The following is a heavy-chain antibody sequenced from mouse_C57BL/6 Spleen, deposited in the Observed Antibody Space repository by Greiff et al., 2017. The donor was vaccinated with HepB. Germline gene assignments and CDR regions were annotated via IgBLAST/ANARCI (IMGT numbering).Heavy chain of an antibody. Sequence: VHLVESGPGLVQPSQRLSITCTVSGFSLTSYGVHWVRQSPGKGLEWLGVIWSGGSTDYNAAFISRLSISKDNSKSQVFFKMNSLQADDTAIYYCARKADGNYAMDYWGQGTSVTVSS. J-gene: IGHJ4*01. CDR2: IWSGGST. CDR3: ARKADGNYAMDY. CDR1: GFSLTSYG. V-gene: IGHV2-2*01.